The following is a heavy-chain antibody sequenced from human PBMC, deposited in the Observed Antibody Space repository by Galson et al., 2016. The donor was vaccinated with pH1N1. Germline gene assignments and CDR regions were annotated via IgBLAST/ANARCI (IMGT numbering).Heavy chain of an antibody. V-gene: IGHV1-46*01. D-gene: IGHD1-26*01. CDR2: IDPSSGGT. Sequence: QSGAEVKKPGASVKVSCKSSGYTFTRYYFHWVRQAPGQGLEWIGVIDPSSGGTTYTQKFQARVIMTRDTSTSKVYMELSSLKSEDTAVYYCITDLGRLRDSWGQGTLVTVSS. CDR1: GYTFTRYY. J-gene: IGHJ4*02. CDR3: ITDLGRLRDS.